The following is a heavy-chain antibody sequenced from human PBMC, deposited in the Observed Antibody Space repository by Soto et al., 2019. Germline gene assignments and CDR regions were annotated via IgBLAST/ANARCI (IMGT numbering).Heavy chain of an antibody. CDR1: GGTFSSYT. D-gene: IGHD1-26*01. V-gene: IGHV1-69*02. CDR2: IIPILGIA. Sequence: QVQLVQSGAEVKKPGSSVKVSCKASGGTFSSYTISWVRQAPGQGLEWMGRIIPILGIANYAQKFQGRVTITADKSTSTAYMELSILRSEDTAVYYCAKLTYIVGATGWFDPWGQGTLVTVSS. J-gene: IGHJ5*02. CDR3: AKLTYIVGATGWFDP.